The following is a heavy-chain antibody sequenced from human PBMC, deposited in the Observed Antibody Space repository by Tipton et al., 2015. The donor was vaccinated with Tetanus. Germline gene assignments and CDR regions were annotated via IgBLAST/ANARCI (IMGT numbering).Heavy chain of an antibody. CDR1: GGTFNNYF. CDR2: IYYTERT. J-gene: IGHJ4*02. CDR3: ARGLPREPFYLDY. Sequence: TLSLTCAVYGGTFNNYFWTWVRQHPGKGLEWIGNIYYTERTSYTPSLDSRVSISVDTSKNQFSLGLTSATVADTAVYYCARGLPREPFYLDYWGQGKQVTVSS. V-gene: IGHV4-31*11. D-gene: IGHD1-26*01.